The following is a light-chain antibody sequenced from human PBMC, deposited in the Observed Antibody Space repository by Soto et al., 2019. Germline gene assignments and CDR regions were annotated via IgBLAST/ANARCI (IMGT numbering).Light chain of an antibody. Sequence: EVVLTQSPATLSVSPGERATLSCRASQTVGTNLAWYQQRPGQAPRLLIYGASTRATGIPARFSGSGSGSEYTLTISSLQSDEFAVYYCQQYKKWPLFTCGPGTRVDNK. V-gene: IGKV3-15*01. CDR3: QQYKKWPLFT. CDR2: GAS. CDR1: QTVGTN. J-gene: IGKJ3*01.